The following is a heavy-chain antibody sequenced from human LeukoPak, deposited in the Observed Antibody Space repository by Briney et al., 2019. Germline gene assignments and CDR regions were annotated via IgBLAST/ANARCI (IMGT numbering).Heavy chain of an antibody. V-gene: IGHV3-23*01. CDR2: ISGSGGST. CDR3: ARDRTNEDY. Sequence: GGSLRLSFAASGFTFSSYAMSWVRQAPGKGLEWVSAISGSGGSTYYADSVKGRFTISRDNAKNSLYLQMSSLRAEDTAVYYCARDRTNEDYWGQGTLVTVSS. CDR1: GFTFSSYA. D-gene: IGHD1/OR15-1a*01. J-gene: IGHJ4*02.